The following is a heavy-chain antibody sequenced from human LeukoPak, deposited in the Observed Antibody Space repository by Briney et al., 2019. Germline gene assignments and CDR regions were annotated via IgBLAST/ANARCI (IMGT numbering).Heavy chain of an antibody. CDR1: GFTFCSYW. CDR2: INTDGSST. J-gene: IGHJ4*02. V-gene: IGHV3-74*01. D-gene: IGHD7-27*01. CDR3: ARVSTNWAGIDYFDY. Sequence: GGSLRLSCAASGFTFCSYWMHWVRQAPGKGLVWASRINTDGSSTSYADSVRGRFTISRDNAKNTLYLQMNSLRAEDTAVYYCARVSTNWAGIDYFDYWGQGTLVTVSS.